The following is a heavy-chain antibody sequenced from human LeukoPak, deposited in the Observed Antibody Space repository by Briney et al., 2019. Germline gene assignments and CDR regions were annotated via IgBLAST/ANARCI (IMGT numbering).Heavy chain of an antibody. J-gene: IGHJ4*02. CDR3: ARDNEWFGIDY. CDR2: IYYSGKS. Sequence: PSETLSLTCTVSGGSISSGGYYWSWFRQHPGKGLEWIGFIYYSGKSYYKPSLKSRVTISVDTSKNQFSLRLNSVTAADTAVYYCARDNEWFGIDYWSQGTLVTVSS. D-gene: IGHD3-10*01. V-gene: IGHV4-31*03. CDR1: GGSISSGGYY.